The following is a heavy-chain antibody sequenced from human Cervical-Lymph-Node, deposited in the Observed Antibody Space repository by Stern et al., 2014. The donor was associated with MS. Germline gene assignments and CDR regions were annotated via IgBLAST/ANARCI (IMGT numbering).Heavy chain of an antibody. D-gene: IGHD4-11*01. V-gene: IGHV4-39*02. Sequence: QLVESGPGLVKPSETLSLTCTVSGGSITNRDYWGWIRQSPGKGLEWIGSVYYSGITYYRPSLKSRATISIDTSRNHFFLGLTSVTATDTAVYFCARGVTAVTNYVPNWCFDVWGRGTLVTVSS. J-gene: IGHJ2*01. CDR2: VYYSGIT. CDR3: ARGVTAVTNYVPNWCFDV. CDR1: GGSITNRDY.